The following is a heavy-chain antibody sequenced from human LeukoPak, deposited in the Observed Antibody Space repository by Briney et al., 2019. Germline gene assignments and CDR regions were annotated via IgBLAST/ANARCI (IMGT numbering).Heavy chain of an antibody. Sequence: EPSETLSLTCAVSGYSISSGYYWGWIRQPPGKGLEWIGSIYHSGSTYYNPSLKSRVTISVDTSKNQFSLKLSSVTAADTAVYYCASEHGYYNDAFDIWGQGTMVTVSS. D-gene: IGHD3-22*01. V-gene: IGHV4-38-2*01. CDR3: ASEHGYYNDAFDI. CDR1: GYSISSGYY. CDR2: IYHSGST. J-gene: IGHJ3*02.